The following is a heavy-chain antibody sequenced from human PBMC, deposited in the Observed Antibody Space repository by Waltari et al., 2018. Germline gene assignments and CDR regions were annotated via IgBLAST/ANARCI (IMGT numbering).Heavy chain of an antibody. V-gene: IGHV4-39*01. CDR1: GGSISSSSYY. CDR2: IYYSGST. J-gene: IGHJ6*02. D-gene: IGHD2-2*01. CDR3: ARLVPAALRPSYYYGMDV. Sequence: QLQLQESGPGLVKPSETLSLTCTVSGGSISSSSYYWGWIRRPPGKGLEWIGSIYYSGSTYYNPSLKSRVTISVDTSKNQFSLKLSSVTAADTAVYYCARLVPAALRPSYYYGMDVWGQGTTVTVSS.